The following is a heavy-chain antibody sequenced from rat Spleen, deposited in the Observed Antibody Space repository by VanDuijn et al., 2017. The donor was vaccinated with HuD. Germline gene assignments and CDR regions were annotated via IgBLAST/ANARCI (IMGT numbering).Heavy chain of an antibody. CDR3: ARHSNWGFDY. D-gene: IGHD5-1*01. J-gene: IGHJ2*01. CDR2: ISYDGSST. CDR1: GFTLSDYY. V-gene: IGHV5-29*01. Sequence: EVQLVESDGGLVQPGRSLKLSCAASGFTLSDYYMAWVRQAPTKGLEWVATISYDGSSTYYRDSVKGRFTISRDNAKSTLYLQMDSLRSEDTATYYCARHSNWGFDYWGQGVMVTVSS.